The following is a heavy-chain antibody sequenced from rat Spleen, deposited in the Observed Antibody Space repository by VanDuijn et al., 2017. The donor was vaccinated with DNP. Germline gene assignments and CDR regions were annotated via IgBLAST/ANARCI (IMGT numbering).Heavy chain of an antibody. CDR3: TRHVGHFDY. CDR1: GFTFSNYD. J-gene: IGHJ2*01. Sequence: EVQLVESGGGLVQPGRSLKLSCAASGFTFSNYDMAWVRQAPTMGLEWVASISPSGDNTYYRDSVKGRFTVSRENAKSSLYLQMDSLRSEDTATYYCTRHVGHFDYWGQGVMVTVSS. V-gene: IGHV5-25*01. CDR2: ISPSGDNT. D-gene: IGHD1-12*01.